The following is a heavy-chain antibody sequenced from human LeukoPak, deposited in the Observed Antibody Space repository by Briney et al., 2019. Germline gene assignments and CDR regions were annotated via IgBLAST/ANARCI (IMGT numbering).Heavy chain of an antibody. D-gene: IGHD3-22*01. V-gene: IGHV3-48*03. Sequence: GGSLTLSCAASGFTLSSYEIKWLRQAPGKAMEWISYISSSGSTTYYAGSVKGRFSISRDHAKHSLYLQMNTLRAEYTAVYYCARGSGYLAYWGQGTLVTVSS. CDR2: ISSSGSTT. CDR1: GFTLSSYE. J-gene: IGHJ4*02. CDR3: ARGSGYLAY.